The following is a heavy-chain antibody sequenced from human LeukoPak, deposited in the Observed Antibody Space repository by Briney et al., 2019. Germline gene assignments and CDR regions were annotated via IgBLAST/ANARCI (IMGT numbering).Heavy chain of an antibody. D-gene: IGHD3-10*01. CDR2: INHSGST. CDR3: ANTPFMVRGVANDAFDI. Sequence: SQTLSLTCTVSGGSISSGGYYWSWIRQPPGKGLEWIGEINHSGSTNYNPSLKSRATISVDTSKNQFSLKLSSVTAADTAVYYCANTPFMVRGVANDAFDIWGKRTMVTVSS. V-gene: IGHV4-31*03. J-gene: IGHJ3*02. CDR1: GGSISSGGYY.